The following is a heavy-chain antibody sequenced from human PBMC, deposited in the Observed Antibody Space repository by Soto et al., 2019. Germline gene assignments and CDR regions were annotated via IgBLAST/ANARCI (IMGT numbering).Heavy chain of an antibody. D-gene: IGHD3-22*01. Sequence: QVQLVQSGAEVKKPGASVKVSCKSSGDTFSNYGFSWVRQAPGQGLECMGGIVPTVGAENPQKFQGRVTITAEESTKTAFMELRGLRSEDRGVYYCARGGSDYEGSGYYQGHVWGKGTTVTVSS. CDR1: GDTFSNYG. CDR3: ARGGSDYEGSGYYQGHV. CDR2: IVPTVGA. V-gene: IGHV1-69*12. J-gene: IGHJ6*04.